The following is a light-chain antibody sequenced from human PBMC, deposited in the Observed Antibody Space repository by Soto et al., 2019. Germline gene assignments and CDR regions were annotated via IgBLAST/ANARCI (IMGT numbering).Light chain of an antibody. CDR1: QSGGYW. CDR2: DAS. CDR3: HQHYSSWT. J-gene: IGKJ1*01. V-gene: IGKV1-5*01. Sequence: IQMTQSPSTLSASGGDRVTITCRASQSGGYWLAWYQQKPGKAPQFLIYDASNLHDGVPSRFSGSGSGTEFALTISVLQPDDFAGYYCHQHYSSWTFGQGTKVQV.